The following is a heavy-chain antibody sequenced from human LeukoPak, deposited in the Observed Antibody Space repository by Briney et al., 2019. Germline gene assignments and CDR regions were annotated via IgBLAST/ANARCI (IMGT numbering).Heavy chain of an antibody. CDR2: IYYSGST. CDR3: ARSSGWYGAFDI. J-gene: IGHJ3*02. CDR1: GGSIGSYY. Sequence: SETLSLTCTVSGGSIGSYYWSWIRQPPGKGLEWIGYIYYSGSTNYNPSLKSRVTISVDTSKNQFSLRLSSVTAADTAVYYCARSSGWYGAFDIWGQGTMVTVSS. D-gene: IGHD6-19*01. V-gene: IGHV4-59*01.